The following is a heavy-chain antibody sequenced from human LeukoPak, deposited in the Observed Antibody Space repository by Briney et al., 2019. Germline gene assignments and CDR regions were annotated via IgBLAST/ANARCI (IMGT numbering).Heavy chain of an antibody. V-gene: IGHV4-59*01. CDR2: IYYSGST. Sequence: SETLSLTCTVSGGSISSYYWSWIRQPPGKGLEWIGYIYYSGSTNYNPSLKSRVTISVDTSKNQFSLKLSSVTAADTAVYYCARGTPSMGELDPWGQGTLVTVSS. CDR3: ARGTPSMGELDP. J-gene: IGHJ5*02. CDR1: GGSISSYY. D-gene: IGHD3-16*01.